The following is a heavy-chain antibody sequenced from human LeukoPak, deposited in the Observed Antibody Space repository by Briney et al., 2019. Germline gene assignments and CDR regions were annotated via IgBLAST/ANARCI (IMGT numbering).Heavy chain of an antibody. J-gene: IGHJ4*02. CDR2: IYYSGST. D-gene: IGHD6-19*01. V-gene: IGHV4-59*01. Sequence: SETLSLTCTVSGGSISSYYWSWIRQPPGKGLEWIGHIYYSGSTNYNPSLKSRVTISVDTSKNQFSLKLSSVTAADTAVYYCARDRSSRGIAVAGFDYWGQGTLVTVSS. CDR1: GGSISSYY. CDR3: ARDRSSRGIAVAGFDY.